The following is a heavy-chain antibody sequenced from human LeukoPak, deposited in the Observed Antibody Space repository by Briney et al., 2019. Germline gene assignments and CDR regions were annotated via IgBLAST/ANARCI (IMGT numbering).Heavy chain of an antibody. CDR2: IGTAGDT. J-gene: IGHJ6*02. V-gene: IGHV3-13*01. Sequence: GGSLRLSCAASGFTFSSYDMHWVRQATGKGLEWVSAIGTAGDTYYPGSVKGRFTISRENAKNSLYLQMNSLRAGDTAAYYCAREARIAAAGTHYYYYYGMDVWGQGTTVTVSS. CDR3: AREARIAAAGTHYYYYYGMDV. D-gene: IGHD6-13*01. CDR1: GFTFSSYD.